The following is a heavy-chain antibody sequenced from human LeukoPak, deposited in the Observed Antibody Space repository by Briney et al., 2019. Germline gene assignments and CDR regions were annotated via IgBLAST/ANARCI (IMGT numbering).Heavy chain of an antibody. V-gene: IGHV4-39*01. CDR1: GGSISSSSYY. Sequence: SETLSLTCTVSGGSISSSSYYWGWIRQPPGKGLKWIGTIYYSGSTYYNPSLKSRVTISVYTSKNQFSLKLSSVTAADTAMYYCARSQGSLLWLDYCGQGTLVTVSS. J-gene: IGHJ4*02. CDR2: IYYSGST. CDR3: ARSQGSLLWLDY. D-gene: IGHD3-10*01.